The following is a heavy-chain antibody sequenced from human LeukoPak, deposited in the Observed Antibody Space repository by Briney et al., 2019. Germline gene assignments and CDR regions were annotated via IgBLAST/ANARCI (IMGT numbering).Heavy chain of an antibody. V-gene: IGHV1-69*05. D-gene: IGHD3-10*01. Sequence: ASVTVSCKASGGTFSSYAISWVRQAPGQGLEWMGGIIPIFGTANYAQKFQGRVTITTDESTSTAYMELSSLRSEDTAVYYCARAPPTMVRGVYYFDYWGQGTLVTVSS. CDR2: IIPIFGTA. CDR1: GGTFSSYA. CDR3: ARAPPTMVRGVYYFDY. J-gene: IGHJ4*02.